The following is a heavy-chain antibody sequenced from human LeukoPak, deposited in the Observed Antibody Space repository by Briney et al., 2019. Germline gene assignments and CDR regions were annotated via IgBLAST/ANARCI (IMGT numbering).Heavy chain of an antibody. J-gene: IGHJ6*04. D-gene: IGHD3-10*02. V-gene: IGHV3-7*01. CDR1: GSTFNNYW. Sequence: GESLRLSCAASGSTFNNYWVSWVRQPQGKGLEWVANMNQDGSEKYYVDSVKGRFTISRDNAKNSLYLQMNSLRVDDTAVYYCAEPGITMIGGVWGKGTTVTVSS. CDR2: MNQDGSEK. CDR3: AEPGITMIGGV.